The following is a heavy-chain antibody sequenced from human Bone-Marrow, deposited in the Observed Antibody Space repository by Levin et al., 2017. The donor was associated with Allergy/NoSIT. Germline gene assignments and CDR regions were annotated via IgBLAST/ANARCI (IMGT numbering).Heavy chain of an antibody. J-gene: IGHJ6*02. CDR2: IRGRVNGYTT. V-gene: IGHV3-72*01. CDR1: GFTFSDHY. D-gene: IGHD5-24*01. CDR3: ARGAKTATPRYGMDV. Sequence: AGGSLRLSCAASGFTFSDHYMDWVRQAPGKGLEWVGRIRGRVNGYTTEYAASVKGRSTISRDDSENSLYLQMDSLRTEDTAVYYCARGAKTATPRYGMDVWGQGTTVTVSS.